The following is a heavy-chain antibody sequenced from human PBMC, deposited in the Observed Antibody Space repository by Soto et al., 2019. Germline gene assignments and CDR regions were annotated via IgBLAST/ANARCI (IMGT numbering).Heavy chain of an antibody. D-gene: IGHD3-3*01. J-gene: IGHJ3*02. CDR3: ARPNLFWSGYYGSREDAFDI. Sequence: GGSLRLSCAASGFTFSSYWMSWVRQAPGKGLEWVANIKQDGSEKYYVDSVKGRFTISRDNAKNSLYLQMNSLRAEDTAVYYCARPNLFWSGYYGSREDAFDIWGQGTMVTVSS. V-gene: IGHV3-7*01. CDR1: GFTFSSYW. CDR2: IKQDGSEK.